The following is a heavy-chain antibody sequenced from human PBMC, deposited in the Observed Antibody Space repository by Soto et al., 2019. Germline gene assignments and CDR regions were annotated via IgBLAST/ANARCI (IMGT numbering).Heavy chain of an antibody. V-gene: IGHV4-34*01. CDR3: ARFPAQYYFDY. Sequence: PSETLSLTCAVYVGSFSGYYWSWIRQPPGKGLEWIGEINHSGSTNYNPSLKSRVTISVDTSKNQFSLKLSSVTAADTAVYYCARFPAQYYFDYWGQGTLVTVSS. CDR1: VGSFSGYY. CDR2: INHSGST. J-gene: IGHJ4*02.